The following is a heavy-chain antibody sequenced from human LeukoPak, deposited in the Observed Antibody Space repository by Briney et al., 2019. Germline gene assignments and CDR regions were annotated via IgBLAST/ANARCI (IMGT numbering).Heavy chain of an antibody. Sequence: ASVKVSCKASGYTFTSYDINWVRQATGQGLEWMGWMNPNSGNTGYAQKFQGRVTITADESTSTAYMELSSLRSEDTAVYYCARDSGCGGDCYWYYFDYWGQGTLVTVSS. CDR2: MNPNSGNT. CDR1: GYTFTSYD. V-gene: IGHV1-8*01. CDR3: ARDSGCGGDCYWYYFDY. D-gene: IGHD2-21*02. J-gene: IGHJ4*02.